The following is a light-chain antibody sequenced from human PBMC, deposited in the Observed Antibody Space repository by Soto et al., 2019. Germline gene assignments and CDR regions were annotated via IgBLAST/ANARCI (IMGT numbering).Light chain of an antibody. CDR3: QKYNSAPLT. V-gene: IGKV1-27*01. Sequence: DIQVTQSPSSLSASLGDRGTITCRANQAIGVYLAWFQQQPGKVPKLLIYAASALQSGVPSRFSGSGSGTDFTLTISSXXXEXXXTYYCQKYNSAPLTFGGGTKVEI. CDR2: AAS. J-gene: IGKJ4*01. CDR1: QAIGVY.